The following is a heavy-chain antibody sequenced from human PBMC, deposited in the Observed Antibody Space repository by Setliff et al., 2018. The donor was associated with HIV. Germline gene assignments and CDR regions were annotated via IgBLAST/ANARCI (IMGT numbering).Heavy chain of an antibody. Sequence: GASVKVSCKASGYTFSSFAMSWVRQAPGQGLEWVAWISGYNGHTNYAQRFQGRVTVTTDTSTSTACMELRSLRSDDTAVYFCARVGPFEFDSSGYAEFWGQGTPVTVSS. CDR1: GYTFSSFA. CDR3: ARVGPFEFDSSGYAEF. D-gene: IGHD3-22*01. J-gene: IGHJ4*02. CDR2: ISGYNGHT. V-gene: IGHV1-18*01.